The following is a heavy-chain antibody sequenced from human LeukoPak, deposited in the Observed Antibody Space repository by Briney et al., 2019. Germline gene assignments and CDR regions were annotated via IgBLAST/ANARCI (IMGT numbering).Heavy chain of an antibody. CDR3: ARGRRRAVPGPPMDV. J-gene: IGHJ6*03. CDR1: GGSISSSSYY. D-gene: IGHD6-19*01. Sequence: SETLSLTCTVSGGSISSSSYYWGWIRQPPGKGLEWIGEINHSGSTNYNPSLKSRVTISVDTSKNQFSLKLSSVTAADTAVYYCARGRRRAVPGPPMDVWGKGPTVTISS. CDR2: INHSGST. V-gene: IGHV4-39*07.